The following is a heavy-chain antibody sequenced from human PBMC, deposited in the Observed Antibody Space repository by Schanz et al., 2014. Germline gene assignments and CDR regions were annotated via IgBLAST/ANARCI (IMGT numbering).Heavy chain of an antibody. D-gene: IGHD2-2*01. CDR3: ATDRYVGIPAAHYYYGMDV. J-gene: IGHJ6*02. V-gene: IGHV3-30*03. Sequence: QVQLVESGGGVVQPGRSLRLSCGASGFTFSDYGTHWVRQAPGKGLEWVAFISYDGSFEDYLGSVKGRFTISRDNSKNTLYLQMSSLRGEDTAVYYCATDRYVGIPAAHYYYGMDVWGQGTTVTVSS. CDR1: GFTFSDYG. CDR2: ISYDGSFE.